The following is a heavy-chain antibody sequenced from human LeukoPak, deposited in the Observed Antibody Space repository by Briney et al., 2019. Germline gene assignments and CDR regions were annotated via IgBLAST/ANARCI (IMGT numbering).Heavy chain of an antibody. CDR2: MNPNSGNT. CDR1: GYTFTSYD. CDR3: ARDEYDILTGYYTD. V-gene: IGHV1-18*01. D-gene: IGHD3-9*01. J-gene: IGHJ4*02. Sequence: ASVKVSCKASGYTFTSYDINWVRQATGQGLEWMGWMNPNSGNTNYAQKLQGRVTMTTDTSTSTAYMELRSLRSDDTAVYYCARDEYDILTGYYTDWGQGTLVTVSS.